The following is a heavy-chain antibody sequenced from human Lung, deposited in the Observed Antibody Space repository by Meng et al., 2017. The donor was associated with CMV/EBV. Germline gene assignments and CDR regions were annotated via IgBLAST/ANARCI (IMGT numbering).Heavy chain of an antibody. CDR3: ARRPMLYCGTDCEFDF. J-gene: IGHJ4*02. Sequence: GGSLRLXCEGSGYSFASYCIGWVRQMPGKGLEWMGIIYPSDSDTIYNPSFEGQVTISADTSINTAYLQWNSLKASDTAMYYCARRPMLYCGTDCEFDFWGPGTXVNGSS. V-gene: IGHV5-51*01. CDR2: IYPSDSDT. CDR1: GYSFASYC. D-gene: IGHD2-21*01.